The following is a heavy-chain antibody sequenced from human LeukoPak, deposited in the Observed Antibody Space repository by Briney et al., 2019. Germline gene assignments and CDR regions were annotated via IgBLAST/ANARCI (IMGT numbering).Heavy chain of an antibody. D-gene: IGHD3-22*01. CDR1: GFTFNTYS. J-gene: IGHJ3*01. CDR2: ISSSSSYI. V-gene: IGHV3-21*01. Sequence: PGGSLRLSCAASGFTFNTYSMNWVRQAPGKGLEWVSSISSSSSYIYYADSVKGRFTISRDNAKNSLYLQMNSLRAEDTAVYYCARGGGTMVVMVITPDDAFDFWGQGTMVTVSS. CDR3: ARGGGTMVVMVITPDDAFDF.